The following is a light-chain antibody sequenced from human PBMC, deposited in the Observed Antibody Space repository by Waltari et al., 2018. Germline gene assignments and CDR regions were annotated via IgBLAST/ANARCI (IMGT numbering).Light chain of an antibody. V-gene: IGKV4-1*01. J-gene: IGKJ4*01. CDR3: QQSYSTPLT. CDR1: QTILYSYSNKNY. Sequence: DIVMTQSPYSLSVSLGETATINCQSSQTILYSYSNKNYLEWYQQKPGQPPKLLIYWASNRESGVHDRFTGSGSGTDFTLTISSLQAEDVAVYYCQQSYSTPLTFGGGTKVEIK. CDR2: WAS.